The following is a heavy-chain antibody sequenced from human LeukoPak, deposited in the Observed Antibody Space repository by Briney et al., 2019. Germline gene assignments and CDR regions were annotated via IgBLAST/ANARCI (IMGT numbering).Heavy chain of an antibody. CDR3: ARWADYYGSGSQAIDY. Sequence: TLSLTCTVSGGSISSGSYYWSWIRQPAGKGLEWIGRIYTSGSTNYNPSLKSRVTISVDTSKNQFSLKLSSVTAADTAVYYCARWADYYGSGSQAIDYWGQGTLVTVSS. V-gene: IGHV4-61*02. CDR2: IYTSGST. J-gene: IGHJ4*02. D-gene: IGHD3-10*01. CDR1: GGSISSGSYY.